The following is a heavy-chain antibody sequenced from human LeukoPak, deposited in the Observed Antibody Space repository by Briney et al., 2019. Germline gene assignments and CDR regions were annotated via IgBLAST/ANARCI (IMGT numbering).Heavy chain of an antibody. CDR3: ASISSGWHGVDY. Sequence: SVKVSCKASGGTFSSYAISWVRQAPGQGLEWMGGIIPIFGTANYAQKFQGRVTITTDESTSTAYMEPSSLRSEDTAVYYCASISSGWHGVDYWGQGTLVTVSS. V-gene: IGHV1-69*05. CDR1: GGTFSSYA. D-gene: IGHD6-19*01. CDR2: IIPIFGTA. J-gene: IGHJ4*02.